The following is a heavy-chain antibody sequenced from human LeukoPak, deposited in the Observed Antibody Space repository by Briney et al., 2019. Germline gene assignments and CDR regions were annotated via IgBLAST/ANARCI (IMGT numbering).Heavy chain of an antibody. D-gene: IGHD6-13*01. Sequence: GESLRISCKGSGFSFTSYWIGWVRQMPGKGLEWMGIIYPGDSDTRYSPSFQGQVTISADKSISTAYLQWSGLRASDTAMYYCARKNGNSWYYFDYWGQGTLVTVSS. V-gene: IGHV5-51*01. CDR3: ARKNGNSWYYFDY. CDR2: IYPGDSDT. J-gene: IGHJ4*02. CDR1: GFSFTSYW.